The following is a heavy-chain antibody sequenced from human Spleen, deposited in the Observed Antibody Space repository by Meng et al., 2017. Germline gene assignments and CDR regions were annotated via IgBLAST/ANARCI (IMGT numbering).Heavy chain of an antibody. CDR3: ARQSEVTTGYWYFDL. V-gene: IGHV1-69*05. Sequence: SVKVSCKASGGTFSSYAISWVRQAPGQGLEWMGGIIPIFGTANYAQKFQGRVTITTDESTSTAYMELSSLRSEDTAVYYCARQSEVTTGYWYFDLWGRGNLVTVSS. CDR2: IIPIFGTA. CDR1: GGTFSSYA. J-gene: IGHJ2*01. D-gene: IGHD4-17*01.